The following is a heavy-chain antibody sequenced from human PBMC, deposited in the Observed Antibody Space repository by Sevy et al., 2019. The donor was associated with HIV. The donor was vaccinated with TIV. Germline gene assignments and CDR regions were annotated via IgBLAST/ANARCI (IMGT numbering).Heavy chain of an antibody. J-gene: IGHJ4*02. D-gene: IGHD6-19*01. Sequence: GGSLRLSCAISGFTVNDKYIIWVRQAPGKGLEWVSVIFSSGSTYYADSAKGRFTISRDNSKNRVDLQMNSVRAEDTAVYYCVGLFLWYRSGGSYFDYWGQGTLVTVSS. CDR3: VGLFLWYRSGGSYFDY. V-gene: IGHV3-66*02. CDR1: GFTVNDKY. CDR2: IFSSGST.